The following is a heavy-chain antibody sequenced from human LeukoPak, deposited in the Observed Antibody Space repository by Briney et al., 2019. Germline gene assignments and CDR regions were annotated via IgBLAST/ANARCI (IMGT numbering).Heavy chain of an antibody. CDR3: ASNYGSGSYSLR. Sequence: PMASVKVSCKASGGTFSSYAISWVRQAPGQGLEWMGGIIPIFGTANYAQKFQGRVTITADKSTSTAYMELSSLRSEDTAVYYCASNYGSGSYSLRWGQGTLVTVSS. CDR2: IIPIFGTA. J-gene: IGHJ4*02. V-gene: IGHV1-69*06. CDR1: GGTFSSYA. D-gene: IGHD3-10*01.